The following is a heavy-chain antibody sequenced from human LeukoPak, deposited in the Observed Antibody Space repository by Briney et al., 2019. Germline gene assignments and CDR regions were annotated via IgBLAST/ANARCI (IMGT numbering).Heavy chain of an antibody. V-gene: IGHV3-11*01. D-gene: IGHD1-26*01. Sequence: PGGSLRLSCAASGFTFSDYYMSWIRQAPGKGLEWVSYISSSGSTIYYADSVKGRFTISRDNAKNSLYLQMNSLRAEDTAVYYCAKDSYSGSSYDYWGQGTLVTVSS. CDR2: ISSSGSTI. CDR1: GFTFSDYY. CDR3: AKDSYSGSSYDY. J-gene: IGHJ4*02.